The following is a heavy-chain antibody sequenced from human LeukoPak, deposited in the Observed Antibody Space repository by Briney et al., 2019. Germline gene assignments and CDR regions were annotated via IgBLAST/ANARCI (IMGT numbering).Heavy chain of an antibody. J-gene: IGHJ6*02. V-gene: IGHV6-1*01. CDR1: GDSLSSNSAA. Sequence: SQTLSLTCAISGDSLSSNSAAWNWIRQSPSRGLEWLGRTFYRSKWYNDYAVSVKSRITINPDTSKNQFSLQLNSVIPEDTAVYYCARGSPNLGFCSSTSCYYGMDVWGQGTTVTVSS. D-gene: IGHD2-2*01. CDR2: TFYRSKWYN. CDR3: ARGSPNLGFCSSTSCYYGMDV.